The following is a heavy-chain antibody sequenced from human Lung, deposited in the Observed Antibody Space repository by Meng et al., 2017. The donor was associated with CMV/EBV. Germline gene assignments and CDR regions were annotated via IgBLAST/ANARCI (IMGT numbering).Heavy chain of an antibody. Sequence: VPLQQAGPGLVKPSQTLPLPCAISGDIVSSNSAAWHWIRQSPSRGLEWLGRTYYRSKWYHEYAVSVKSRIIISPDTPKNQFSLQLNSMTPEDTAVYYCARGINGGCGDWGQGTLVTVSS. V-gene: IGHV6-1*01. CDR3: ARGINGGCGD. J-gene: IGHJ4*02. CDR2: TYYRSKWYH. D-gene: IGHD4-23*01. CDR1: GDIVSSNSAA.